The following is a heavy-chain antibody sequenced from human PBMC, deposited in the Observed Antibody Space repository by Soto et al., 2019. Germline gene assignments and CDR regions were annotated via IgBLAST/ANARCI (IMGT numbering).Heavy chain of an antibody. D-gene: IGHD3-10*01. CDR1: GYTFTSYA. Sequence: ASVKVSCKASGYTFTSYAMHWVRQAPGQRLEWMGWINAGNGNTKYSQKFQGRVTITADESTSTAYMELSSLRSEDTAVYYCARDQGPMVRGVTPDYGMDVWGQGTTVTVSS. CDR3: ARDQGPMVRGVTPDYGMDV. V-gene: IGHV1-3*01. J-gene: IGHJ6*02. CDR2: INAGNGNT.